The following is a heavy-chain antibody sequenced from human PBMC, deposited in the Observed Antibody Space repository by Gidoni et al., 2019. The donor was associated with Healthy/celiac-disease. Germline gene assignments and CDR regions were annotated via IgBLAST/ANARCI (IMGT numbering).Heavy chain of an antibody. V-gene: IGHV3-49*05. CDR1: GFTFGDYA. J-gene: IGHJ4*02. CDR2: IRSKAYGVTT. CDR3: TSPGGAAAGLPLGDFDY. Sequence: EVQLVESGGGLVRPGRSLRLSCTASGFTFGDYAMSWFRKAPGKGLGWVGFIRSKAYGVTTEYAASVKGRFTISRDDSKSITYLQMNSLKTEDTAVYYCTSPGGAAAGLPLGDFDYWGQGTLVTVSS. D-gene: IGHD6-13*01.